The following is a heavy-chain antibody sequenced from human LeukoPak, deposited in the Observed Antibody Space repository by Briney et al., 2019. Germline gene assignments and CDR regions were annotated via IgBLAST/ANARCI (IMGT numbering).Heavy chain of an antibody. V-gene: IGHV3-21*01. D-gene: IGHD2-15*01. Sequence: PGGSLRLSCAASGFTFSSYSMNWVRQAPGKGLEWVSSISSSSSYIYYADSVKSRFTISRDNAKNSLYLHMNSLRAEDTAVYYCASPVVAATLFAFDIWGQGTMVTVSS. J-gene: IGHJ3*02. CDR2: ISSSSSYI. CDR3: ASPVVAATLFAFDI. CDR1: GFTFSSYS.